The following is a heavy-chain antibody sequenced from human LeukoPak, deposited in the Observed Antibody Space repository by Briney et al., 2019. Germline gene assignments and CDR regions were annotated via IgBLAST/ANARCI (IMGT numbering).Heavy chain of an antibody. V-gene: IGHV4-34*01. CDR3: ARRRDGYNWKYFQH. CDR2: INHSGST. Sequence: PSETLSLTCAVYGGSFSGYYWSWIRQPPGKGLEWIGEINHSGSTNYNPSLKSRVTISVDTSKNQSSLKLSSVTAADTAVYYCARRRDGYNWKYFQHWGQGTLVTVSS. CDR1: GGSFSGYY. J-gene: IGHJ1*01. D-gene: IGHD5-24*01.